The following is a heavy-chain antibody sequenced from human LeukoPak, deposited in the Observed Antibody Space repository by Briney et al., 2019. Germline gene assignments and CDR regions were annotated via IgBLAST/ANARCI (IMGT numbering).Heavy chain of an antibody. D-gene: IGHD5-24*01. J-gene: IGHJ6*03. CDR1: GGSISSSSYY. V-gene: IGHV4-39*07. Sequence: SETLSLTCTVSGGSISSSSYYWGWIRQPPGKGLEWIGSIYYSGSTYYNPSLKSRVTISVDTSKNQFSLKLSSVTAADTAVHYCARGPDGYMDVWGKGTTVTVSS. CDR3: ARGPDGYMDV. CDR2: IYYSGST.